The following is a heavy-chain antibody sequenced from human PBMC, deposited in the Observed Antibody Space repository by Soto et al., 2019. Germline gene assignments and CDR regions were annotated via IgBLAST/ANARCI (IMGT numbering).Heavy chain of an antibody. CDR1: GFTFSYYG. D-gene: IGHD3-22*01. J-gene: IGHJ3*02. Sequence: ESGGGVVQPGRSLRLSCAASGFTFSYYGMHWVRQAPGKGLEWVALISYDGSNKYFGDSVKGRFNISRDNSKNTVYLEMNSLRAEDTAVYYCTKERTYYYDSSGYSHDAFDIWGQGAMVTVFS. CDR3: TKERTYYYDSSGYSHDAFDI. V-gene: IGHV3-30*18. CDR2: ISYDGSNK.